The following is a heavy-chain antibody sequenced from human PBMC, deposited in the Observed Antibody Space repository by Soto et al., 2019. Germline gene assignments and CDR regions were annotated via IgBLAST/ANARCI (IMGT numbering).Heavy chain of an antibody. D-gene: IGHD3-16*01. Sequence: QVQLVRSGAEVKKPGSSVKVSCKASGGTFSSYAISWVRQASGQGLEWMGGIIPNFGTANYAQKFQGRVTITADESTSTAYMERSSLRSEDTAVYYCCIMITFGEVSHPPPGLDYWGQGTLVTVSS. CDR2: IIPNFGTA. CDR3: CIMITFGEVSHPPPGLDY. J-gene: IGHJ4*02. CDR1: GGTFSSYA. V-gene: IGHV1-69*01.